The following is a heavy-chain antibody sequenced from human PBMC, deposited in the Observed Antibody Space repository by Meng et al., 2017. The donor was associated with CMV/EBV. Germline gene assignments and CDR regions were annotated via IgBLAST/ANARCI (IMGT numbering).Heavy chain of an antibody. CDR3: ARDPLFGGGGRFDL. Sequence: QVQWGRSGDEVRKPGASVKVSCKASGYTFTSYGISWVRQAPGQGLEWMGWISAYNGNTNYAQKLQGRVTMTTDTSTSTAYMELRSLRSDDTAVYYCARDPLFGGGGRFDLWGRGTLVTVSS. J-gene: IGHJ2*01. V-gene: IGHV1-18*01. CDR2: ISAYNGNT. CDR1: GYTFTSYG. D-gene: IGHD3-10*01.